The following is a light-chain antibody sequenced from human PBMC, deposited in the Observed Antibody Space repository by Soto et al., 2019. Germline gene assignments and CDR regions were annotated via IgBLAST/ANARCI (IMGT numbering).Light chain of an antibody. V-gene: IGKV3-11*01. CDR3: QQRSSWPLT. CDR2: DAS. CDR1: QSVRSY. Sequence: ETVLTQSPATLSLSPGERAILSCRASQSVRSYLAWYQQKPGQAPRLLISDASNRATDIPARFSGSGSGTEFTLTISSLEYADFAVYYCQQRSSWPLTFGGGTKVEIK. J-gene: IGKJ4*01.